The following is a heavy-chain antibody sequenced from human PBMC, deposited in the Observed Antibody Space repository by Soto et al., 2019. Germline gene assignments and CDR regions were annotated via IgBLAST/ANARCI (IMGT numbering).Heavy chain of an antibody. D-gene: IGHD5-18*01. J-gene: IGHJ6*02. CDR3: AGADTAMETIDYYYYYGMDV. Sequence: ASVKVSCKASGGTFSSYAISWVRQAPGQGLEWMGGIIPIFGTANYAQKFQGRVTITADESTSTAYMELSSLRSEDTAVYYCAGADTAMETIDYYYYYGMDVWGQGTTVTVSS. V-gene: IGHV1-69*13. CDR2: IIPIFGTA. CDR1: GGTFSSYA.